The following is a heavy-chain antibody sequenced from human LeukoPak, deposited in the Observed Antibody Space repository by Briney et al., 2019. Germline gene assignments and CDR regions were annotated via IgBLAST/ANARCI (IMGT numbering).Heavy chain of an antibody. V-gene: IGHV3-23*01. CDR3: AKDEKTWAYGDYRS. CDR2: ISDSGGNT. D-gene: IGHD4-17*01. Sequence: PGRSLRLSCSISGFSYTSYAMTWVRQAPGKGLEWLSGISDSGGNTYSADYVKGRFTISRDNSKNTLYLQMNSLGVEDTAVYYCAKDEKTWAYGDYRSWGQGTLVNVSS. CDR1: GFSYTSYA. J-gene: IGHJ4*02.